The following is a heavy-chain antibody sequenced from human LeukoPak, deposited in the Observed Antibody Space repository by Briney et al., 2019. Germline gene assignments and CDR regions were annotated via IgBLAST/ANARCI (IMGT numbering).Heavy chain of an antibody. Sequence: ASVKVSCKASGYTFTGYYMHWVRQAPGQGLEWMGWINPNSGGTNYAQKFQGRVTMTRDTSISTAYMELSRLRSDDTAVYYCARGPRITLIRGGQWYYYRDVWGKGTTVTISS. J-gene: IGHJ6*03. V-gene: IGHV1-2*02. CDR3: ARGPRITLIRGGQWYYYRDV. CDR1: GYTFTGYY. CDR2: INPNSGGT. D-gene: IGHD3-10*01.